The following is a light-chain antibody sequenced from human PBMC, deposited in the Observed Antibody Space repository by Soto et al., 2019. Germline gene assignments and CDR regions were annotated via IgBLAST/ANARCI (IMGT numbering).Light chain of an antibody. J-gene: IGKJ1*01. CDR3: QQYGSSPWT. CDR2: GTS. CDR1: QSVSTTY. V-gene: IGKV3-20*01. Sequence: EIVLTQSPGTLSLSPGERATLSCRASQSVSTTYLAWYQQKPGQTPRLLVYGTSTRATGISDRFSGSGSGTDFTLTISRLEPEDFAVYYCQQYGSSPWTFGQGTKVETK.